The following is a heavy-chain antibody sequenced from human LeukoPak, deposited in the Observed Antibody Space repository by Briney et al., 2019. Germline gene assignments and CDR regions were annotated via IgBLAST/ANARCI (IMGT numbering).Heavy chain of an antibody. J-gene: IGHJ4*02. CDR1: GDSISSYY. Sequence: PSETLSLTCIVSGDSISSYYWSWIRQSPGKGLEWIGFIYYSGSTNYNPSLKSRVTISVDTPKKQFSLELTSVTAADTAVYCCASTYSWSHTCFFDFWGQGTLVTVSS. CDR3: ASTYSWSHTCFFDF. CDR2: IYYSGST. D-gene: IGHD1-26*01. V-gene: IGHV4-59*01.